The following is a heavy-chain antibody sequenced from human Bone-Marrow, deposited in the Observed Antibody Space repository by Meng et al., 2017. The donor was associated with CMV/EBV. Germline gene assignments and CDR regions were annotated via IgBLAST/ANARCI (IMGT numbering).Heavy chain of an antibody. D-gene: IGHD3-16*01. Sequence: ASVKVSCKASGYTFTGYYMHWVRQAPGQGLEWMGWINPNSGGTNYAQKLQGRVTMTRDTSISTAYMELSRLRSDDTAVYYCASGRLLWGVNANWFDPWGQGTLVTVSS. CDR1: GYTFTGYY. J-gene: IGHJ5*02. CDR2: INPNSGGT. CDR3: ASGRLLWGVNANWFDP. V-gene: IGHV1-2*02.